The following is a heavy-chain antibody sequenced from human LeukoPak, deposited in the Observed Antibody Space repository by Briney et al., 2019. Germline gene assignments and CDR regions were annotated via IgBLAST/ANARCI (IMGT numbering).Heavy chain of an antibody. Sequence: KRGESLKISCKSSGYSFTSYWITWVRQMPGKGLEWMGRIDPSDSYTQYSPSFQGHITISADKSISTAYLQWTSLKASDTAMHYCARLGCNNGVCEGGGYYNFYGMDVWGHGTTVTVSS. CDR1: GYSFTSYW. CDR2: IDPSDSYT. V-gene: IGHV5-10-1*01. CDR3: ARLGCNNGVCEGGGYYNFYGMDV. D-gene: IGHD2-8*01. J-gene: IGHJ6*02.